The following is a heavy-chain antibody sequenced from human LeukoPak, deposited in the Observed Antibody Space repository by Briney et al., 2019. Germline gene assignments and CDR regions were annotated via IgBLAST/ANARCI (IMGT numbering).Heavy chain of an antibody. Sequence: GGSLRLSCAASGFTFSSYSMNWVRQAPGKGLEWVSSISSSSSYIYYADSVKGRFTISRDNAKNSLYLQMNSLRDEDTAVYYCARDPAQVGATPFFDYWGQGTLVTVSS. CDR3: ARDPAQVGATPFFDY. J-gene: IGHJ4*02. V-gene: IGHV3-21*01. CDR2: ISSSSSYI. CDR1: GFTFSSYS. D-gene: IGHD1-26*01.